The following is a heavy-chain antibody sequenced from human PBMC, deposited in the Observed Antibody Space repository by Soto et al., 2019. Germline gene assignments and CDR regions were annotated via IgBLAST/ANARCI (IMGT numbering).Heavy chain of an antibody. V-gene: IGHV3-7*01. D-gene: IGHD3-22*01. CDR1: GFSFSSYW. CDR2: IKQEGREK. Sequence: GGSLRPSRAAAGFSFSSYWMCWFREAAGKGLEWVANIKQEGREKYYVDAVEGRFTISRDNAENSLYLQINSLRAAGTAVYESASQESSGHFFLVPGAFDIWGQGTMVTVPS. CDR3: ASQESSGHFFLVPGAFDI. J-gene: IGHJ3*02.